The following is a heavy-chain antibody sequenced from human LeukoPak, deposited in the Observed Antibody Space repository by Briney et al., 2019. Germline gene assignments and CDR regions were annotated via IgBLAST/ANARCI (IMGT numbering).Heavy chain of an antibody. V-gene: IGHV1-46*01. CDR2: INPSGGST. CDR1: GYTFTSYY. Sequence: ASVKVSCKASGYTFTSYYMHWVRQAPGQGLEWMGIINPSGGSTSYAQKLQGRVTMTRDTSTSTVYMELSSLRSEDTAVYYCARRGDSSGYYSNYYYYGMDVRGQGTTVTVSS. J-gene: IGHJ6*02. CDR3: ARRGDSSGYYSNYYYYGMDV. D-gene: IGHD3-22*01.